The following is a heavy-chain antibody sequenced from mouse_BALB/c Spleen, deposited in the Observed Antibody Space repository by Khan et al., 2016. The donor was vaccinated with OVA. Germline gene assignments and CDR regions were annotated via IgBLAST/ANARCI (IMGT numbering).Heavy chain of an antibody. CDR3: ARKNDYGYAVDY. J-gene: IGHJ4*01. CDR1: GYSITSNYA. Sequence: EVQLQESGPGLVKPSQSLSLTCTVTGYSITSNYAWNWIRQFPGNKLEWMGSISYSGSTSYNPSLKSRISITRDTSKNQFFLQLNSVTTEDTAKYYCARKNDYGYAVDYWGQGTSVTVSS. D-gene: IGHD1-1*01. CDR2: ISYSGST. V-gene: IGHV3-2*02.